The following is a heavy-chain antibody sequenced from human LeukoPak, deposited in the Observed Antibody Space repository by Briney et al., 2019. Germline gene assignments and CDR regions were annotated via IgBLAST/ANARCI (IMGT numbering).Heavy chain of an antibody. V-gene: IGHV3-23*01. Sequence: GGSLRLSCAASGFTFSSYAMSWVRQAPGKGLEWVSGISGSGGSTYYADSVKGRFTISRDNSKNTLYLQMNSLRAEDTALYYYAKSLKSSSTYYFDYWGQGTLVTVSS. J-gene: IGHJ4*02. CDR2: ISGSGGST. CDR1: GFTFSSYA. D-gene: IGHD6-6*01. CDR3: AKSLKSSSTYYFDY.